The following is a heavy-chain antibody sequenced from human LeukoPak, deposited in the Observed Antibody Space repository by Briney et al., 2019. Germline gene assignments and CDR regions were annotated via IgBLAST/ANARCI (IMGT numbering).Heavy chain of an antibody. CDR2: ISDDSNYI. J-gene: IGHJ6*03. D-gene: IGHD3-3*01. V-gene: IGHV3-21*01. CDR1: GFTFSTYS. CDR3: ARGYDFWSGYYYYYMDV. Sequence: GSLRLSCAASGFTFSTYSGNWIRQAPGKGLEWVSSISDDSNYIFYADSVKGRFTISRDNAKNSLYLQMNSLRAEDTAVYYCARGYDFWSGYYYYYMDVWGKGTTVTVSS.